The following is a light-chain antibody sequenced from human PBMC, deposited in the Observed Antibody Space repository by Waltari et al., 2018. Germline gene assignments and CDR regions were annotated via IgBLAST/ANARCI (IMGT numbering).Light chain of an antibody. V-gene: IGKV1-39*01. CDR2: AAS. CDR3: QQSYSTLVT. Sequence: DIQMTQSPSSLSASVGARVTITCRASQSISSDLNWYQQKPGKAPKLLIYAASSLQSGVPSRFSGSGSGTDFTLTISSLQPEDFATYYCQQSYSTLVTFGPGTKVDIK. J-gene: IGKJ3*01. CDR1: QSISSD.